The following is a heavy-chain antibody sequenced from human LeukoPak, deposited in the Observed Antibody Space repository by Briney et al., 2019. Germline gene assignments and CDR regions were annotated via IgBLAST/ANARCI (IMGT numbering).Heavy chain of an antibody. D-gene: IGHD4-17*01. Sequence: PGGSLRLSCAASGFTFSSYAMSCVRQAPGKGLEWVSAISGSGGSTYYADSVKGRFTISRDNSKNTLYLQMNSLRAEDTAVYYCAKGRDYGDTKDAFDIWGQGTMVTVSS. V-gene: IGHV3-23*01. J-gene: IGHJ3*02. CDR3: AKGRDYGDTKDAFDI. CDR2: ISGSGGST. CDR1: GFTFSSYA.